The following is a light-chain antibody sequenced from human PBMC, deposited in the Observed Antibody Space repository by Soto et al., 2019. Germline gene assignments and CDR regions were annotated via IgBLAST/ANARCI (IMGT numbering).Light chain of an antibody. V-gene: IGKV1-5*01. CDR3: QQYSSYWT. Sequence: DIQMTQSPSTLSASVGDRVTITCRASQSISSWLAWYRQKPGKAPKLLIYDASILESGVPSRFSGSGSGTELTLTISSLQPDDFATYYCQQYSSYWTFGQGTKVEIK. CDR1: QSISSW. J-gene: IGKJ1*01. CDR2: DAS.